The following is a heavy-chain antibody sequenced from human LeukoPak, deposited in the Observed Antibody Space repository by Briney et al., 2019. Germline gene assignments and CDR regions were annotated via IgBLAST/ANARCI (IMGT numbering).Heavy chain of an antibody. Sequence: PGGSLRLSCTASGATFTSYWMNWVRQAPGKGLVWVSRINPDGSTTTYADSVEGRFTISRDNAKNTLYLQMSSLRAEDTAVYYCARVGVGMYHFDHWGQGTLVTVSS. J-gene: IGHJ4*02. CDR1: GATFTSYW. CDR3: ARVGVGMYHFDH. V-gene: IGHV3-74*01. CDR2: INPDGSTT. D-gene: IGHD2-2*01.